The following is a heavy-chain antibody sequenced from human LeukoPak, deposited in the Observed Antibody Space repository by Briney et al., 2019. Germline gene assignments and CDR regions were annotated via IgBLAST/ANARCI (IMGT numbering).Heavy chain of an antibody. CDR1: GFTFDDYA. Sequence: GGSLRLSCAASGFTFDDYAMHWVRQAPGKGLGWVSGISWNSGSIGYADSVKGRFTISRDNAKNSLYLQMNSLRAEDTALYYCAKERYYYDSSGFDYWGQGTLVTVSS. J-gene: IGHJ4*02. CDR3: AKERYYYDSSGFDY. V-gene: IGHV3-9*01. D-gene: IGHD3-22*01. CDR2: ISWNSGSI.